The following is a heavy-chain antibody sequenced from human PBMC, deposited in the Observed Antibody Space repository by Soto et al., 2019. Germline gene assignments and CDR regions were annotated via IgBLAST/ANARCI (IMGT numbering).Heavy chain of an antibody. D-gene: IGHD3-10*01. CDR1: GFTFSSYS. CDR3: ARRYGSGSYSGYDY. Sequence: GSLRLSCAASGFTFSSYSMNWVRQAPGKGLEWVSSISSSSSYIYYADSVKGRFTISRDNAKNSLYLQMNSLRAEYTAVYYCARRYGSGSYSGYDYWGQGTLVTVSS. CDR2: ISSSSSYI. J-gene: IGHJ4*02. V-gene: IGHV3-21*01.